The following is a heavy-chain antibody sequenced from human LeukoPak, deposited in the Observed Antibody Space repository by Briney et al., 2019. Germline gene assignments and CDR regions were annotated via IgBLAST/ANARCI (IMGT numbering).Heavy chain of an antibody. V-gene: IGHV3-7*01. CDR2: IQEDGSAT. Sequence: GGSLRLSCAASGFIFSNYYMGWVRQAPGKGLEWVANIQEDGSATYYVDSVRGRFTISRDNAKNSLDLQMNSLRAEDTAVYFCARRKEVQTTFDCWGQGTLVTVSS. CDR1: GFIFSNYY. D-gene: IGHD1-14*01. CDR3: ARRKEVQTTFDC. J-gene: IGHJ4*02.